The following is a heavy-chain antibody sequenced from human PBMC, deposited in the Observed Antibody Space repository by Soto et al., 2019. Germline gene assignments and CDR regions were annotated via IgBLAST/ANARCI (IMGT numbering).Heavy chain of an antibody. J-gene: IGHJ4*02. CDR1: GYTFTSYG. Sequence: ASVKVSCEASGYTFTSYGMSWVRQAPGQGLEGMGWISAYNGNTNYAQKLQGRVTMTTDTSTSTAYMELRSLRSDDTAVYYCARDWEQWLVDYWGQGTLVTVSS. D-gene: IGHD6-19*01. CDR3: ARDWEQWLVDY. V-gene: IGHV1-18*04. CDR2: ISAYNGNT.